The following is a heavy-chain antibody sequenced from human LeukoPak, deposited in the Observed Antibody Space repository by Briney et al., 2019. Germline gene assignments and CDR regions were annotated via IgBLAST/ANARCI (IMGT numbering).Heavy chain of an antibody. V-gene: IGHV3-7*01. D-gene: IGHD6-13*01. CDR3: ARVTSQTPAAGDY. CDR1: GFTFSSYW. CDR2: IKQDGSEK. Sequence: GGSLRLSCAASGFTFSSYWMSWVRQAPGKGLEWVANIKQDGSEKYYVDSVKGRFTISRDNAKNSLYLQMNSLRAEDTAVYYCARVTSQTPAAGDYWGQGTLVTVSS. J-gene: IGHJ4*02.